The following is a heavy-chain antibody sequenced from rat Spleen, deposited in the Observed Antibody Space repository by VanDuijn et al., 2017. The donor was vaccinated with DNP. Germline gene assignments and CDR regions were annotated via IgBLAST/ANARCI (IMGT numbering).Heavy chain of an antibody. CDR2: ISYEGSST. V-gene: IGHV5-7*01. CDR3: ARGNDYYYPYWYFDF. D-gene: IGHD1-12*03. J-gene: IGHJ1*01. Sequence: EVQLVESGGGLVQPGRSLKLSCAASGFTFSDYYMAWVRQAPKTGLEWVATISYEGSSTYYRDSVKGRFTISRDNAKSTLYLQMDSLRSEDTATYYCARGNDYYYPYWYFDFWGPGTMVTVSS. CDR1: GFTFSDYY.